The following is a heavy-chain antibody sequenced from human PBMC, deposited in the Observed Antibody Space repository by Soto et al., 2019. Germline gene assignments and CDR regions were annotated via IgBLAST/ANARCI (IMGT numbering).Heavy chain of an antibody. Sequence: QVQLVESGGGVVQPGRSLRLSCAASGFMFSSYAMHWVRQAPGKGLEWVAVKTYDGSNKYYADSVKGRFTISRDNSKNTLYMQMNSLRAEETAVYYCERAGGLLVDYWGEGTVVTVSS. CDR3: ERAGGLLVDY. CDR1: GFMFSSYA. CDR2: KTYDGSNK. V-gene: IGHV3-30-3*01. D-gene: IGHD1-26*01. J-gene: IGHJ4*02.